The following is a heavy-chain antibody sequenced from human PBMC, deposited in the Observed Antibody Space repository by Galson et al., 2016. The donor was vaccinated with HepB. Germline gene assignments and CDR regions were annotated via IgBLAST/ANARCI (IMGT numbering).Heavy chain of an antibody. V-gene: IGHV3-33*01. J-gene: IGHJ6*02. Sequence: FLRLSCAASGFTFSSYGMHWVRLAPGKGLEWVAVIWYDGSNKYYADSVKGRFTISRDNSKNTLYLQMNSLRAEDTAVYYCARDVEQWVYHGMDVWGQGTTVTVSS. D-gene: IGHD6-19*01. CDR2: IWYDGSNK. CDR1: GFTFSSYG. CDR3: ARDVEQWVYHGMDV.